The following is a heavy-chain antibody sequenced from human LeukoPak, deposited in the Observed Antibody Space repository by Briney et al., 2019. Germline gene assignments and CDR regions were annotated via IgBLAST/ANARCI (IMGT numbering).Heavy chain of an antibody. CDR3: ARDSGAGHVVVVAAYFDY. CDR1: GFTFSGSA. V-gene: IGHV3-73*01. J-gene: IGHJ4*02. Sequence: GGSLRLSCAASGFTFSGSAMHWVRQASGKGLEWVGRIRSKANSYATAYAASVKGRFTISRDDSKNTLYLQMNSLRAEDTAVYYCARDSGAGHVVVVAAYFDYWGQGTLVTVSS. D-gene: IGHD2-15*01. CDR2: IRSKANSYAT.